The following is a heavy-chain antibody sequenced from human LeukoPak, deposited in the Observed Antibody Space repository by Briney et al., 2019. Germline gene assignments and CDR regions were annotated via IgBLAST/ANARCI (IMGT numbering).Heavy chain of an antibody. CDR2: IRYDGRIK. CDR1: GFAFSAYG. J-gene: IGHJ5*02. Sequence: GGSLRISCAASGFAFSAYGVHWVRQALGKGLEWVAFIRYDGRIKSYADSVKGRFTISRDNSNNTLYLQMNSLTTEDTSLYYCARNRAAAGDWLDPWGQGTLVIVSS. V-gene: IGHV3-30*02. CDR3: ARNRAAAGDWLDP. D-gene: IGHD6-13*01.